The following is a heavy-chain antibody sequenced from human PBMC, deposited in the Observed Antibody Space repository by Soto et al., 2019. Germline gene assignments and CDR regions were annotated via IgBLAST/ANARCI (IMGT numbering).Heavy chain of an antibody. J-gene: IGHJ5*02. V-gene: IGHV3-9*01. CDR3: ARGRDDYIWGSPVDGWFDP. CDR2: ISWNSGSI. Sequence: GGSLRLSCAASGFTFDDYAMHWVRQAPGKGLEWVSGISWNSGSIGYADSVKGRFTISRDNAKNSLYLQMNSLRAEDTAVYYFARGRDDYIWGSPVDGWFDPWGQGTLVTVSS. CDR1: GFTFDDYA. D-gene: IGHD3-16*01.